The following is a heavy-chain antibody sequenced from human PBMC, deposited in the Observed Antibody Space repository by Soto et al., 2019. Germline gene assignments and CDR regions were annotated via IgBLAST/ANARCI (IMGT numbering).Heavy chain of an antibody. V-gene: IGHV1-18*01. J-gene: IGHJ4*02. CDR1: GYPFTSNR. Sequence: GASVKVSCMTSGYPFTSNRLSWVRRAPGQGLEWMGWISPHNGNAKYAQKFQDRVTMTADTAASTVYMELRSLRSDDSAVFYCARDRSGWYAFWGQGTLVTVSS. CDR2: ISPHNGNA. D-gene: IGHD6-19*01. CDR3: ARDRSGWYAF.